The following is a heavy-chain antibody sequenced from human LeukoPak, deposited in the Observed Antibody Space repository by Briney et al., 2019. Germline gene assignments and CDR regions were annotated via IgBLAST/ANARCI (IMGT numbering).Heavy chain of an antibody. J-gene: IGHJ1*01. D-gene: IGHD2-2*01. V-gene: IGHV1-2*02. CDR1: GYTFTGYY. CDR3: ARVRRAGCSSTSCYPYFQH. Sequence: ASVKVTCKASGYTFTGYYMHWVRQAPGQGLEWMGWINPNSGGTNYAQKFQGRVTMTRDTSISTAYMELSRLRSDDTAVYYCARVRRAGCSSTSCYPYFQHWGQGTLVTVSS. CDR2: INPNSGGT.